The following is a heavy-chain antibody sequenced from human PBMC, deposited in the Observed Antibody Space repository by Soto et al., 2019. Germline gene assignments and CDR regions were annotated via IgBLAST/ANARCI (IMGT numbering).Heavy chain of an antibody. CDR2: IKSTTDGGTT. Sequence: EVQLVESGGGLVKPGGSLRLSCAASGFTFSNDWMSWVRQAPGKGLEWVGRIKSTTDGGTTDYAAPVKGSFTISRDDAINTLYLQMNSLKTEYTAVYYCTTDYGSGSYGFEYWGQGTLVTVSS. CDR1: GFTFSNDW. J-gene: IGHJ4*02. D-gene: IGHD3-10*01. CDR3: TTDYGSGSYGFEY. V-gene: IGHV3-15*01.